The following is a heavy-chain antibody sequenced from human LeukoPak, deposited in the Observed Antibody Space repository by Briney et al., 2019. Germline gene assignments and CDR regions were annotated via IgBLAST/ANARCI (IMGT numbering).Heavy chain of an antibody. CDR1: GGSFSGYY. Sequence: PSETLSLTCAVYGGSFSGYYWSWIRQPPGKGLEWIGEINHSGSTNYNPSLKSRVTISVDTSKNQFSLKLSSVTAADTAVYYCARGKLIRFLEWLWSYYYYGMDVWGQGTTVTVSS. CDR2: INHSGST. CDR3: ARGKLIRFLEWLWSYYYYGMDV. V-gene: IGHV4-34*01. J-gene: IGHJ6*02. D-gene: IGHD3-3*01.